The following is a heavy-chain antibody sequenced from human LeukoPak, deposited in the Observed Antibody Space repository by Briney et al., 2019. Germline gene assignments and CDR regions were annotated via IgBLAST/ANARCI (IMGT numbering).Heavy chain of an antibody. J-gene: IGHJ4*02. Sequence: PSETLSLTCTVSGGSISSYYWSWLRQPAGKGLEGIGRIYTSGSTNYNPSLKSRVTMSVDTSKNQFSLKLSSVTAADTAVYYCARDYYYDSSGYPFDYWGQGTLVTVSS. V-gene: IGHV4-4*07. CDR3: ARDYYYDSSGYPFDY. CDR2: IYTSGST. D-gene: IGHD3-22*01. CDR1: GGSISSYY.